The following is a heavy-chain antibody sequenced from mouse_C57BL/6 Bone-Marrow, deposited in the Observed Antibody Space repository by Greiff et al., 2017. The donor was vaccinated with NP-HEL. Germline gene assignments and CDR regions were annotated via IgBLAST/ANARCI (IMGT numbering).Heavy chain of an antibody. CDR1: GYAFSSSW. Sequence: QVQLQQSGPELVKPGASVKISCKASGYAFSSSWMNWVKQRPGKGLEWIGRIYPGDGDTNYNGKFTGKATLTAYKSSSTAYMQLSSLTSVDAAVYFCANLLWMDYWGQGASVTVSS. CDR3: ANLLWMDY. CDR2: IYPGDGDT. V-gene: IGHV1-82*01. J-gene: IGHJ4*01. D-gene: IGHD2-1*01.